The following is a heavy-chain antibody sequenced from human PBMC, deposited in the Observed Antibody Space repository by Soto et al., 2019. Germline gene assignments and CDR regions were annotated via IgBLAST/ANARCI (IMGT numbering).Heavy chain of an antibody. J-gene: IGHJ4*02. CDR1: GFSLSTSGVG. V-gene: IGHV2-5*01. D-gene: IGHD3-9*01. CDR3: AHRPLPVRYFDWLFDY. Sequence: SGPTLVNPTQTLTLTCTFSGFSLSTSGVGVGWIRQPPGKALEWLALIYWNDDKRYSPSLKSRLTITKDTSKNQVVLTMTNIDPVDTATYYCAHRPLPVRYFDWLFDYWGQGTLVTVSS. CDR2: IYWNDDK.